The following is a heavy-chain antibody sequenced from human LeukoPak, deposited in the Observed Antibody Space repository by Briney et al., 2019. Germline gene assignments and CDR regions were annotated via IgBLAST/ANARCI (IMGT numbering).Heavy chain of an antibody. CDR3: ARARPRKYCSGGRCYWDYIDY. CDR2: ISYDGGNK. Sequence: GALRLSCAASGFTFSSYAMNCVRQAPGKGLEWVAVISYDGGNKYYADSVKGRFTISRDNSKNTLYLQMNSLRAEDTAVYYCARARPRKYCSGGRCYWDYIDYWGQGTLVTVSS. D-gene: IGHD2-15*01. CDR1: GFTFSSYA. J-gene: IGHJ4*02. V-gene: IGHV3-30*14.